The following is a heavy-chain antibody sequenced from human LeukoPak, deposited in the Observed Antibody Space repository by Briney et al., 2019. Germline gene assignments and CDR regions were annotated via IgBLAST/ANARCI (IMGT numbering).Heavy chain of an antibody. V-gene: IGHV3-48*01. CDR3: ARGSGGRTHI. J-gene: IGHJ3*02. Sequence: AGGSLRLPCAASGFTFSSYSMSWVRQAPGKGLEWVSYISSSSSTIYYADSVKGRFTISRDNAKNSLYLQMNSLRAEDTAVYYCARGSGGRTHIWGQGTMVTVSS. D-gene: IGHD1-14*01. CDR2: ISSSSSTI. CDR1: GFTFSSYS.